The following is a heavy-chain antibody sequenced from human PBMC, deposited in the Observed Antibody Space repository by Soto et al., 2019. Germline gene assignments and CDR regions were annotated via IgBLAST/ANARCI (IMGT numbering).Heavy chain of an antibody. CDR1: GFTFSSYA. CDR2: ISYDGSNK. J-gene: IGHJ3*02. Sequence: QVQLAESGGGVVQPGRSLRLSCAASGFTFSSYAMHWVRQAPGKGLEWVAVISYDGSNKYYADSVKGRFTISRDNSKNTLYLQMNSLRAEDTAVYYCARVRMATKKGLDAFDIWGQGTMVTVSS. CDR3: ARVRMATKKGLDAFDI. D-gene: IGHD5-12*01. V-gene: IGHV3-30-3*01.